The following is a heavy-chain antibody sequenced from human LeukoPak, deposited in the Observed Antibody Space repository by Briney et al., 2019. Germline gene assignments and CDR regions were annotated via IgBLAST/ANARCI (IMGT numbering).Heavy chain of an antibody. CDR1: GYTFTSYD. CDR3: ARGPVYCSSTSCYTGFDY. V-gene: IGHV1-8*01. J-gene: IGHJ4*02. CDR2: MNPNSGNT. D-gene: IGHD2-2*02. Sequence: GASVKVSCKASGYTFTSYDINWGRQATGQGLEWMGWMNPNSGNTGYAQKFQGRVTMTRNTSISTAYMELSSLRSEDTAVYYCARGPVYCSSTSCYTGFDYWGQGTLVTVSS.